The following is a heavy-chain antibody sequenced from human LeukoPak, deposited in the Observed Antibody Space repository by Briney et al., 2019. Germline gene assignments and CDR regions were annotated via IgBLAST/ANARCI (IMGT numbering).Heavy chain of an antibody. J-gene: IGHJ3*02. CDR1: GFTFGDYA. D-gene: IGHD3-22*01. CDR2: TRSKAYGGTT. Sequence: GGSLRLSCTASGFTFGDYAMSWFRQAPGKGLEWVGFTRSKAYGGTTEYAASVKGRFTISRDDSKSIAYLQMNSLKTEDTAVYYCTRERSSGYFPDAFDIWGQGTMVTVSS. CDR3: TRERSSGYFPDAFDI. V-gene: IGHV3-49*03.